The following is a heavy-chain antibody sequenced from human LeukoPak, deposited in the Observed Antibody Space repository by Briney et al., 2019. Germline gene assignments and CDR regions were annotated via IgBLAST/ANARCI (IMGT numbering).Heavy chain of an antibody. J-gene: IGHJ3*02. Sequence: GGSLRLSCAASGFTFSSYAMSWVRQAPGKGLEWVSVISGSGGGTYYADSVKGRFTISRDNSKNTLYLQMNSLRAEDTAVYYCATLHLGEAAGAAFDIWGQGTMVTVSS. CDR1: GFTFSSYA. V-gene: IGHV3-23*01. CDR2: ISGSGGGT. CDR3: ATLHLGEAAGAAFDI. D-gene: IGHD3-10*01.